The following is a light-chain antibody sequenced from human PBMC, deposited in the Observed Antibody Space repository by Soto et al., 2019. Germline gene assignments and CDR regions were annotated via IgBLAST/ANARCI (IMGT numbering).Light chain of an antibody. J-gene: IGKJ5*01. V-gene: IGKV3-20*01. CDR3: KQYGSSIT. CDR2: GAS. CDR1: QSVSSN. Sequence: VLTQSPGTLSLSPGERATLSCRASQSVSSNLAWYHQRPGQAPRLLIYGASTRATGIQARFSGSGSGTDSTLTISRLEPEDFAVFYCKQYGSSITCGQGTRLEIK.